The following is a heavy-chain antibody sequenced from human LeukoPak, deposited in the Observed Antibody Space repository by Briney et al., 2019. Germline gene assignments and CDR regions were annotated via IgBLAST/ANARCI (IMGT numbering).Heavy chain of an antibody. CDR2: IKQDGSEK. Sequence: GGSLRLSCAASGFSLSNYWMNWVHQAPGKGLEWVANIKQDGSEKNYVDSVKGRFSISRNNAKNSLILQMNSLRDEDTAVYYCARGVWAPFDSWGQGTLVSV. D-gene: IGHD7-27*01. V-gene: IGHV3-7*01. CDR1: GFSLSNYW. J-gene: IGHJ4*02. CDR3: ARGVWAPFDS.